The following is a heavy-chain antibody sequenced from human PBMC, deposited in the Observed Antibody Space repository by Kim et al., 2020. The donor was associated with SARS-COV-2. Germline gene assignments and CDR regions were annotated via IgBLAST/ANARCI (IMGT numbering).Heavy chain of an antibody. V-gene: IGHV5-51*01. CDR3: ARWVAAAEGKWFDP. D-gene: IGHD6-13*01. CDR2: IYGGNSET. CDR1: GYRFTDYW. J-gene: IGHJ5*02. Sequence: GESLKISCKGSGYRFTDYWIGWVRQNPGKGLEWMGIIYGGNSETRYSPSFQGQVTISVDKSITTAYLQWSSLKSSDTAMYYCARWVAAAEGKWFDPWGQGTLVTVSS.